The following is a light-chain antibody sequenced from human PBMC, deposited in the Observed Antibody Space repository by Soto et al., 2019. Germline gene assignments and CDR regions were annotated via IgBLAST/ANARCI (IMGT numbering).Light chain of an antibody. V-gene: IGKV3-20*01. J-gene: IGKJ4*01. CDR1: QSVSNNY. Sequence: EIVLTQSPGTLSLSPGERATLSCRASQSVSNNYLAWYQQNPGQAPRLLIYGASSRATGIPDRFSGSGSGTDFNLTISRLEPEDFAVYYCQQYCSSPPVTFGGGTRVEIK. CDR2: GAS. CDR3: QQYCSSPPVT.